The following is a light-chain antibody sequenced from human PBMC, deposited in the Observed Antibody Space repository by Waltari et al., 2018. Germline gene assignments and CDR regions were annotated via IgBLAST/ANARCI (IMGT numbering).Light chain of an antibody. V-gene: IGKV1-9*01. CDR1: EDVRSY. Sequence: LLTQSPVSLSASVGDTVTLTCRASEDVRSYLAWVQQKPGRDPNLLIFGVSTLQSGVPSRFSGAGYGTDFTLTISGLQPEDSATYYCQHLVRYPLSFGGGTKVEIQ. CDR2: GVS. J-gene: IGKJ4*01. CDR3: QHLVRYPLS.